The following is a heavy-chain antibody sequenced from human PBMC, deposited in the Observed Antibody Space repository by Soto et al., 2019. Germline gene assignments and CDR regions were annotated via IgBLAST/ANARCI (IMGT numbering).Heavy chain of an antibody. V-gene: IGHV3-73*01. CDR2: IRNKANNYAT. D-gene: IGHD1-1*01. Sequence: DVQMVESGGGLVQPGGSLKLSCATTGFTFAGSAIHWVRQAPGKGLEWIGRIRNKANNYATAYPASVAGRFTISRDDSKTRAYLEMNSLKAEETAMYYCAGTGPFDSWGQGTLVTVSS. J-gene: IGHJ4*02. CDR3: AGTGPFDS. CDR1: GFTFAGSA.